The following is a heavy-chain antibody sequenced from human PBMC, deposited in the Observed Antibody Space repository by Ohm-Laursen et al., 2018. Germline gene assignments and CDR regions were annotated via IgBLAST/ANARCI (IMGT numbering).Heavy chain of an antibody. CDR1: GFTFSSYA. Sequence: GSLRLSCSASGFTFSSYAMHWVRQAPGKGLEYVSAISSNGGSTYYANSVKGRFTISRDNSKNTLYLQMGSLRAEDMAVYYCARGDATTERLLWFGELVVRYYYYGMDVWGQGTTVTVSS. CDR2: ISSNGGST. J-gene: IGHJ6*02. CDR3: ARGDATTERLLWFGELVVRYYYYGMDV. D-gene: IGHD3-10*01. V-gene: IGHV3-64*01.